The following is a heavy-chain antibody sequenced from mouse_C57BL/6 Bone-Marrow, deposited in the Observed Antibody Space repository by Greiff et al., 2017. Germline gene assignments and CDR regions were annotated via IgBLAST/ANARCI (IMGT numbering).Heavy chain of an antibody. CDR3: ARGVD. V-gene: IGHV1-59*01. J-gene: IGHJ2*01. CDR1: GYTFTSYW. Sequence: QVQLQQPGAELVRPGTSVKLSCKASGYTFTSYWMHWVKQRPGQGLEWIGVIDPSDSYTNYNQKFKGKATLTEDTSSSTAYMQLSSLTSEDSAVYYCARGVDWGQGTTLTVSS. CDR2: IDPSDSYT.